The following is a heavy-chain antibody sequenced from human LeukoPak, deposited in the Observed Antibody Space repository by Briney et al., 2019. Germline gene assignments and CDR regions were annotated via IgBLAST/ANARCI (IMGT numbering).Heavy chain of an antibody. D-gene: IGHD3-3*01. CDR3: ARTLTIFGVVIPFDY. Sequence: GGSLRLSCAASGFTFSSYCMSWVRQAPGPGLEWVANIKQDGSEKYYVDSAKSRFTISRDNATNSLYLQKNTLRAEDTAVYYCARTLTIFGVVIPFDYWGQGTLVTVSS. V-gene: IGHV3-7*01. J-gene: IGHJ4*02. CDR2: IKQDGSEK. CDR1: GFTFSSYC.